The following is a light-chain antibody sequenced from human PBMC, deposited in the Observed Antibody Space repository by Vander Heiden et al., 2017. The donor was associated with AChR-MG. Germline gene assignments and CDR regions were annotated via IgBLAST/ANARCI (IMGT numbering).Light chain of an antibody. Sequence: DIVMTQSPLSLPVTPGEPASISCRSSQSLLHSDGNNYLEWYLQKPGQSPQLLIYEGSNRASGVPDRFSGSGSGTDFALKISRVEAEDVGVYYCMQALQTPRTFGQGTKVEVK. V-gene: IGKV2-28*01. CDR3: MQALQTPRT. CDR1: QSLLHSDGNNY. J-gene: IGKJ1*01. CDR2: EGS.